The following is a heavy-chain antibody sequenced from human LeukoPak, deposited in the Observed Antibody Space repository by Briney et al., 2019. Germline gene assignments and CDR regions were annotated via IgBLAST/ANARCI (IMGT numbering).Heavy chain of an antibody. CDR3: ARLPEYRKREHRFDP. CDR2: IYHSGST. V-gene: IGHV4-38-2*02. D-gene: IGHD6-6*01. CDR1: GYSISSGYY. Sequence: SETLSLTCTVSGYSISSGYYWGWIRQPPGKGLEWIGSIYHSGSTYYNPSLKSRVTISVDTSKNQFSLKLSSVTAADTAVYYCARLPEYRKREHRFDPWGQGTLVTASS. J-gene: IGHJ5*02.